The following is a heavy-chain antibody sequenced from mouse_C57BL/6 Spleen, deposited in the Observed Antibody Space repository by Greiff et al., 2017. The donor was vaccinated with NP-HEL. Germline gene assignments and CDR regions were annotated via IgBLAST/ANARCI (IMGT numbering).Heavy chain of an antibody. D-gene: IGHD2-12*01. CDR1: GYTFTSYT. V-gene: IGHV1-4*01. J-gene: IGHJ4*01. CDR3: ARTPLLYLDAMDY. Sequence: SGAELARPGASVKMSCKASGYTFTSYTMHWVKQRPGQGLEWIGYINPSSGYTKYNQKFKDKATLTADKSSSTAYMQLSSLTSEDSAVYYCARTPLLYLDAMDYWGQGTSVTVSS. CDR2: INPSSGYT.